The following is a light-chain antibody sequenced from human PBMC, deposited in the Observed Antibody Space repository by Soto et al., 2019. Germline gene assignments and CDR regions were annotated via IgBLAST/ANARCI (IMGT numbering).Light chain of an antibody. Sequence: QSALTQPASVSGSPGQSITISCTGTSSDVGGYNYVSWYQQHPGKAPKLMIYDVSNRPSGVSNRFSGSKSGNTASLTISGXXAEDEADYYCSSYTSSSTRVXGTGTKLTVL. J-gene: IGLJ1*01. CDR1: SSDVGGYNY. CDR2: DVS. V-gene: IGLV2-14*01. CDR3: SSYTSSSTRV.